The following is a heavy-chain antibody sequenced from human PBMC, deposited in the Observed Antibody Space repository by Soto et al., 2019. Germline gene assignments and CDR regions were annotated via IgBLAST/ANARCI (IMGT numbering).Heavy chain of an antibody. CDR3: ARLNYYDSSGPTSWFDP. CDR2: IYYTGMT. D-gene: IGHD3-22*01. CDR1: GTSISSTNYY. J-gene: IGHJ5*02. Sequence: PSETLSLTCTVSGTSISSTNYYWGWIRQPPGKGLEWITSIYYTGMTYYNPSLKSRVTIPVDTSKNQFSLKLSSVTAADTAVYYCARLNYYDSSGPTSWFDPWGQGTLVTVSS. V-gene: IGHV4-39*01.